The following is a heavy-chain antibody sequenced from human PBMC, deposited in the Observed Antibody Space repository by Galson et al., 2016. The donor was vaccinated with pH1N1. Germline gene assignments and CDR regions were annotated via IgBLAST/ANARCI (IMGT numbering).Heavy chain of an antibody. CDR2: IRFDGTTQ. V-gene: IGHV3-30*02. D-gene: IGHD2-15*01. CDR1: GFTFRDYG. CDR3: AKGAGGAQIYYMDV. J-gene: IGHJ6*03. Sequence: SLRLSCAASGFTFRDYGIHWVRQAPDTGLEWMAFIRFDGTTQYHGDSVKGRITISRDNSKNTLYLQMNSLTTEDTAVYYCAKGAGGAQIYYMDVWGKGTTVTVAS.